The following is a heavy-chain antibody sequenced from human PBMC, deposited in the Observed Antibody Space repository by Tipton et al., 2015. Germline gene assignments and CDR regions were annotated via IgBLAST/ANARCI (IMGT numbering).Heavy chain of an antibody. CDR2: IYYSGST. J-gene: IGHJ5*02. Sequence: LRLSCPVSGGSISSSNYYWGWIRQPPGKGLECIGSIYYSGSTYYNPSLNSRVTMSVDTSKNQFSLNLSSVTAADTALYYCARHASIEVGPAAIPNWFDPWGQGTLVTVSS. CDR3: ARHASIEVGPAAIPNWFDP. V-gene: IGHV4-39*01. CDR1: GGSISSSNYY. D-gene: IGHD2-2*02.